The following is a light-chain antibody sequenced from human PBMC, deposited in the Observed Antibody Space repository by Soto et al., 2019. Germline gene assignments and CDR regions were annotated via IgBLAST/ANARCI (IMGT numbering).Light chain of an antibody. V-gene: IGLV2-14*01. Sequence: QSALTQPASVSGSPGQSITISCTGASRDVGGYDFVSWYQQHPGKATKVIIFDVDIRPSGVSDRFSGSKSGNTASLTISGLQAEDEADYYCSSYTVSSTRFFGTGTKVTVL. CDR1: SRDVGGYDF. CDR3: SSYTVSSTRF. J-gene: IGLJ1*01. CDR2: DVD.